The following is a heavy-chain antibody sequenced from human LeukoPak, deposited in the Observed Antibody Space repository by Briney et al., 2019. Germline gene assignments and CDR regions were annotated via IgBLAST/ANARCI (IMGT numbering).Heavy chain of an antibody. CDR3: ARDGNWGSLRGAFDI. V-gene: IGHV1-2*02. Sequence: ASVKVSCKASGYTFTVYYLHWVRQAPGQGLEWMGWINPNSGGSNCAQKFQGRVTMTRDTFISTAYMELSRLRSDDTAVYYCARDGNWGSLRGAFDIWGQGTIVTVSS. CDR2: INPNSGGS. J-gene: IGHJ3*02. D-gene: IGHD7-27*01. CDR1: GYTFTVYY.